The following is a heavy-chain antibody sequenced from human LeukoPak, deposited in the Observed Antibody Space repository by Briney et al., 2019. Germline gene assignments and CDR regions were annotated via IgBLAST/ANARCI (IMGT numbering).Heavy chain of an antibody. CDR2: ISGDGGST. CDR1: GFTFSIYT. V-gene: IGHV3-23*01. Sequence: GGSLRLSCAASGFTFSIYTMAWVRQAPGGGLEWVSGISGDGGSTYYADSVKGRFVISRDNSKNTLYLQMNSLRAEDTAVYYCAKVPSRVVVVITTVDYWGQGTLVTVSS. J-gene: IGHJ4*02. CDR3: AKVPSRVVVVITTVDY. D-gene: IGHD3-22*01.